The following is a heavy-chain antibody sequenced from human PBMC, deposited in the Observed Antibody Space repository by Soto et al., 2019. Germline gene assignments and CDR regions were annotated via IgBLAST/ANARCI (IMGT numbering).Heavy chain of an antibody. CDR1: GYSISSSNW. CDR3: ARREIQGPIDY. J-gene: IGHJ4*02. D-gene: IGHD1-26*01. CDR2: IYYSGTT. V-gene: IGHV4-28*01. Sequence: PSETLSLTCAVSGYSISSSNWWGWIRQPPGKGLEWIGYIYYSGTTYYNPSLKSRVTMLVDTSKNQFSLKLTSVISLDTAVYYCARREIQGPIDYWGQGTLVTVSS.